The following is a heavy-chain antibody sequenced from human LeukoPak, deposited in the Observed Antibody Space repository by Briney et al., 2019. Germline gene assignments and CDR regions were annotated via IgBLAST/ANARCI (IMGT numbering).Heavy chain of an antibody. CDR2: IIGSGRTT. D-gene: IGHD2-21*01. CDR1: GFTSRSFA. CDR3: AKKEGDTYFSWYMDV. J-gene: IGHJ6*03. V-gene: IGHV3-23*01. Sequence: GGSLRLSCAASGFTSRSFAMSWVRQAPGKGLEWVSGIIGSGRTTFYADSVKGRFTISRDNSKNTLYLQMNSLRAEDTAIYYCAKKEGDTYFSWYMDVWGKGTTVTVSS.